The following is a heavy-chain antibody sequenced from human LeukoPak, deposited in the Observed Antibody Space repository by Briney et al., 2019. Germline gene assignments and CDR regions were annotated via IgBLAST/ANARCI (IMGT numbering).Heavy chain of an antibody. CDR2: IYYSGST. V-gene: IGHV4-39*07. D-gene: IGHD6-6*01. CDR1: GGSISSSSYY. Sequence: TSETLSLTCTVSGGSISSSSYYWGWIRQPPGKGLEWIGSIYYSGSTYYNPSLKSRVTISVDTSKNQFSLKLSSVTAADTAVYYCARVWGIAARPDTIRYFDYWGQGTLVTVSS. CDR3: ARVWGIAARPDTIRYFDY. J-gene: IGHJ4*02.